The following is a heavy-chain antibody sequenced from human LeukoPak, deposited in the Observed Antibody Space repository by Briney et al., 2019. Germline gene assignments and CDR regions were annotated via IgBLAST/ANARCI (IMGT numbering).Heavy chain of an antibody. CDR1: GGSISSYY. J-gene: IGHJ2*01. Sequence: PSETLSLTCTVSGGSISSYYWSWIRQPAGKGLEWIGRIYTSGSTNYNPSLKSRVTMSVDTSKNQFSPKLSSVTAADTAVYYCARDRPYGAYWYFDLWGRGTLVTVSS. CDR3: ARDRPYGAYWYFDL. D-gene: IGHD4-17*01. V-gene: IGHV4-4*07. CDR2: IYTSGST.